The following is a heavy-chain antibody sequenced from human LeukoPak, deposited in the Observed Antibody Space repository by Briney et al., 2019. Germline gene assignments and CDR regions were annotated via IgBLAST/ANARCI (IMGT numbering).Heavy chain of an antibody. Sequence: ASVKVSCKVSGYTLTELSMHWVRQAPGKGLEWMGGFDPEDGETIYAQKFQGRVTMTEDTSTDTAYMELSSLRSEDTAVYYCSGWYGVHRFQHWARAPWSPSPQ. CDR2: FDPEDGET. CDR3: SGWYGVHRFQH. V-gene: IGHV1-24*01. CDR1: GYTLTELS. D-gene: IGHD6-19*01. J-gene: IGHJ1*01.